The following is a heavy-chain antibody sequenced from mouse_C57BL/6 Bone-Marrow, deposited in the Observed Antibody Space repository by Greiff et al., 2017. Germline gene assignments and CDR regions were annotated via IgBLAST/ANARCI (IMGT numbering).Heavy chain of an antibody. J-gene: IGHJ1*03. CDR1: GFTFSSYG. CDR2: ISSGGSYT. CDR3: ARRGHYYGSRNWYFDV. V-gene: IGHV5-6*02. Sequence: DVMLVESGGDLVKPGGSLKLSCAASGFTFSSYGMSWVRQTPDKRLEWVATISSGGSYTYYPDSVKGRFTFSRDNAKNTLYLQMSSLKSEDTAMYYGARRGHYYGSRNWYFDVWGTGTTVTVSS. D-gene: IGHD1-1*01.